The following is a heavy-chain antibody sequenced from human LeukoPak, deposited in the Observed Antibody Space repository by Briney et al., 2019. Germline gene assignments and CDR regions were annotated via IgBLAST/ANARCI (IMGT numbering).Heavy chain of an antibody. CDR1: GFTFTGYY. D-gene: IGHD2-8*01. Sequence: GASVKVSCKASGFTFTGYYLHWVRQAPGQGLEWMGVINPSGGSTSYHQKFQGRVTMTRDTYTSTVYIELSRLRSEDTAVYYCARGGDIVLMVYAVPFSDFEYWGQGTLVTVSS. J-gene: IGHJ4*02. V-gene: IGHV1-46*01. CDR2: INPSGGST. CDR3: ARGGDIVLMVYAVPFSDFEY.